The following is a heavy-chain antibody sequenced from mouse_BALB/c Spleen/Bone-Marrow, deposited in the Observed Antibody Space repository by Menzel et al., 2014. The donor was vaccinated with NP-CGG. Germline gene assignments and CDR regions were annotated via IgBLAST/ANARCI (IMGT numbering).Heavy chain of an antibody. V-gene: IGHV1S135*01. CDR2: IDPYSGGT. J-gene: IGHJ2*01. CDR3: SRGVLAYFDY. CDR1: GYAFTNYN. D-gene: IGHD2-14*01. Sequence: EVQLQQSGPELVKPGASVKVSCKASGYAFTNYNMNWVKQSHGKSLEWIGYIDPYSGGTNYNQKFRGKATLTVDESSSTAYMHLNSLTSEDSAVYYCSRGVLAYFDYWGQGTTLTVPS.